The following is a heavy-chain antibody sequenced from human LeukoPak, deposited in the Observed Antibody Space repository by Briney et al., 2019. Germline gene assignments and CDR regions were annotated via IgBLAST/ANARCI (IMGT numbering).Heavy chain of an antibody. V-gene: IGHV3-9*01. Sequence: GGSLRLSCAASGFTFDDYAMHWVRQAPGKGLEWVSGISWNSGSIGYADSVKGRFTISRDNAKNSLYLQMNNLRAEDTALYYCAKGRLLYYMDVWGKGTTVTVSS. J-gene: IGHJ6*03. CDR2: ISWNSGSI. CDR1: GFTFDDYA. D-gene: IGHD3-22*01. CDR3: AKGRLLYYMDV.